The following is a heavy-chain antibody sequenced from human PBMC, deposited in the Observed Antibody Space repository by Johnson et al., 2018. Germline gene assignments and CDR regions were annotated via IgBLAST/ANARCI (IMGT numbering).Heavy chain of an antibody. CDR3: ARRSIALTGNDAFDM. J-gene: IGHJ3*02. V-gene: IGHV3-23*04. Sequence: VQLVESGGGVVQPGRSLRLSCATSGFTFHNYAMHWVRQAPGKGLEWVSGISGRGNSLHNADSVKGRFTISRDNSKETLYLQMNSLRAEDTAVYYCARRSIALTGNDAFDMWGQGTMVTVSS. D-gene: IGHD3-9*01. CDR2: ISGRGNSL. CDR1: GFTFHNYA.